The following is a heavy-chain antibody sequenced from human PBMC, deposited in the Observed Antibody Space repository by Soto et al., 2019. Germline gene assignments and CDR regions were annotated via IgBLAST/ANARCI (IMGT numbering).Heavy chain of an antibody. J-gene: IGHJ4*02. Sequence: ASVKVSCKTSGYTFTSYAIHWVRQAPGQRLEWMGWINADNGDTKYSQKFSGRVTITRDTSANTAFMELSSLRSEDTAMYYCARELQGLYYFDFWRQGTLVTVSS. CDR3: ARELQGLYYFDF. D-gene: IGHD4-4*01. CDR1: GYTFTSYA. CDR2: INADNGDT. V-gene: IGHV1-3*01.